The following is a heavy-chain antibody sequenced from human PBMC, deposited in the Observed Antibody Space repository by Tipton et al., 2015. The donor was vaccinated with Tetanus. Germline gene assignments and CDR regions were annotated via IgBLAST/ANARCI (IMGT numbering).Heavy chain of an antibody. J-gene: IGHJ4*02. CDR1: GFALVDY. Sequence: SLRLSCAASGFALVDYMTWIRQAPGKGLEWVSYISSGGGTIFYADSVKGRFTISRDDAENSLYLQMNSLRAEDTAVYYCARDIRHVGATLYFDYWGQGTLVTVSS. V-gene: IGHV3-11*01. CDR3: ARDIRHVGATLYFDY. D-gene: IGHD1-26*01. CDR2: ISSGGGTI.